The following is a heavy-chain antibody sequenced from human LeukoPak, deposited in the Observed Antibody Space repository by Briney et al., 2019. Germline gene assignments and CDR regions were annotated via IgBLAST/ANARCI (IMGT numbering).Heavy chain of an antibody. CDR1: GGSISSYY. CDR3: AREGIAAPQGWFDP. J-gene: IGHJ5*02. CDR2: IYYSGST. Sequence: SETLSLTCTVSGGSISSYYWSWIRQPPGKGLEWIGYIYYSGSTNYNPSLKSRVTISVDTSKNQFPLKLSSVTAADTAVYYCAREGIAAPQGWFDPWGQGTLVTVSS. V-gene: IGHV4-59*01. D-gene: IGHD6-6*01.